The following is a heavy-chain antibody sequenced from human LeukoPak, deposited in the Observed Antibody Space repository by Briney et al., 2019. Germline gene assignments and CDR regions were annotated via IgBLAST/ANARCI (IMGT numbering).Heavy chain of an antibody. CDR2: ISGSGDST. J-gene: IGHJ4*01. Sequence: GGSLRLSCAASGFTFSSYAMNWVRQAPGKGLEWVSIISGSGDSTHYADSVKGRFTISRDNSKNTLHLLMNNLRVEDTAIYHCAKIPQVGTVTVPHFDHWGHGNLVTVS. V-gene: IGHV3-23*01. CDR3: AKIPQVGTVTVPHFDH. D-gene: IGHD3/OR15-3a*01. CDR1: GFTFSSYA.